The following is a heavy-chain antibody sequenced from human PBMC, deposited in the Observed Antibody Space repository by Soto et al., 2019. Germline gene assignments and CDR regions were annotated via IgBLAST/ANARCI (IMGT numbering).Heavy chain of an antibody. CDR1: GYSFTSYW. V-gene: IGHV5-10-1*01. Sequence: LGESLKISCKGSGYSFTSYWISWVRQMPGKGLEWMGRIDPSDSYTNYSPSFQGHVTISADKSISTAYLQWSSLKASDTAMYYCARXGDDSSGYYPYYYGMDVWGQGTTVTVSS. CDR2: IDPSDSYT. J-gene: IGHJ6*02. D-gene: IGHD3-22*01. CDR3: ARXGDDSSGYYPYYYGMDV.